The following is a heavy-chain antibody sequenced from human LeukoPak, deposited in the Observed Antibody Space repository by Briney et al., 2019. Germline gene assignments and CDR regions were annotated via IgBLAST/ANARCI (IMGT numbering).Heavy chain of an antibody. V-gene: IGHV4-59*01. Sequence: PSETLSLTCAVYGGSFSGYYWSWIRQPPGKGLEWIGYIYNSGSTNYNPSLKSRVTISVDTSKNQFSLKLSSVTAADTAVYYCARDVGATPGYFDYWGQGTLVTVSS. D-gene: IGHD1-26*01. J-gene: IGHJ4*02. CDR2: IYNSGST. CDR1: GGSFSGYY. CDR3: ARDVGATPGYFDY.